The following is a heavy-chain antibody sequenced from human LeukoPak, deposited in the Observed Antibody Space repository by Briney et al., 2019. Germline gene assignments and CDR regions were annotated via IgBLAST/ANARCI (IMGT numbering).Heavy chain of an antibody. CDR1: GFTFSSHV. V-gene: IGHV3-33*01. CDR3: ARDRPGGGINGMDV. J-gene: IGHJ6*02. Sequence: GMSLRLSCAASGFTFSSHVMHWVRQAPGKGLEWVAVIFSDGSNKDYVDSVKGRFTISRDNSKNTLYLQMNSLRDEDTAVYYCARDRPGGGINGMDVWGQGTTVTVSS. D-gene: IGHD3-16*01. CDR2: IFSDGSNK.